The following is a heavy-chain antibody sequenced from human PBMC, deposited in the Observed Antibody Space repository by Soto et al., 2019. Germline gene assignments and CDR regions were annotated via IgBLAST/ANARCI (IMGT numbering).Heavy chain of an antibody. V-gene: IGHV3-30-3*01. CDR3: AIARVYYYDSSGYYNFDF. CDR2: VSYDGTKQ. D-gene: IGHD3-22*01. CDR1: GFTFSHYA. J-gene: IGHJ4*02. Sequence: QVQLVESGGGVVQPGRSLRVSCAASGFTFSHYAMHWVRQAPGKGLEWVAVVSYDGTKQFYADSVKGRFTISRDSSKSTLYLQMNNLRDEDTAVYSCAIARVYYYDSSGYYNFDFWGQGTLVTVSS.